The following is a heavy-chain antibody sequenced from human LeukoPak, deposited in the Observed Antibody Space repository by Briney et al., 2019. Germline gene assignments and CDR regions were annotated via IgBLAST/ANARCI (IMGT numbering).Heavy chain of an antibody. V-gene: IGHV3-48*02. CDR2: ISSSTTTI. Sequence: GGSLRLSCAASGFTFSYYSMNWVRQAPGKGLEWVSYISSSTTTIYYADSVKGRFTISRDNAKNSLYLQINSLRDEDTAVYYCARGKYYVSGICDNWFDPWGQGTLVTVSS. CDR1: GFTFSYYS. D-gene: IGHD3-10*01. CDR3: ARGKYYVSGICDNWFDP. J-gene: IGHJ5*02.